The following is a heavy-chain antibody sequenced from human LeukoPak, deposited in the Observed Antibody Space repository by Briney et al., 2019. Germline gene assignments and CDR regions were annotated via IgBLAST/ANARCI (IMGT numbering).Heavy chain of an antibody. Sequence: KSSQTLSLTCTVSGDSISSGDYSWSWIRQHPGKGLEWLGYIHHSGSAWYNPSLKSRVTISVDTSQNQVSLKVRSVTAADTAVYHCARESRYDSSGRYTGMRAPFDNWGQGTLVIVSS. V-gene: IGHV4-31*03. D-gene: IGHD3-22*01. CDR1: GDSISSGDYS. CDR2: IHHSGSA. J-gene: IGHJ5*02. CDR3: ARESRYDSSGRYTGMRAPFDN.